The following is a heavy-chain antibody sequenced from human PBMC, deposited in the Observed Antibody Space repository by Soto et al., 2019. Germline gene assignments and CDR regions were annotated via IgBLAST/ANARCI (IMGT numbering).Heavy chain of an antibody. CDR3: ARDQLYYNDISGRPLNAFDV. V-gene: IGHV3-23*01. J-gene: IGHJ3*01. CDR1: GFTFSSYA. Sequence: PGGSLRLSCAASGFTFSSYAMSWVRQAPGKGLEWVSGISGSGDSTYYADSVKGRFTISRDNAKNSLYLQMNSLRAEDTAVYYCARDQLYYNDISGRPLNAFDVWGQGTMVTVSS. CDR2: ISGSGDST. D-gene: IGHD3-22*01.